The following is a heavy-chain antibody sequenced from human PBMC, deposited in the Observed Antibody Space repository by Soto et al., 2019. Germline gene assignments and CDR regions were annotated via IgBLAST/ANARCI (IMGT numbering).Heavy chain of an antibody. CDR1: GGSISSYY. J-gene: IGHJ4*02. V-gene: IGHV4-59*01. CDR3: ARDVSVAYDSSGYYYFDY. Sequence: QVQLQESGPGLVKPSETLSLTCTVSGGSISSYYWSWIRQPPGKGLEWIGYIYYSGSTNYNPSLMSLVTISVDTSKNQFSLKLSSVTAADTAVYYCARDVSVAYDSSGYYYFDYWGQGTLVTVSS. CDR2: IYYSGST. D-gene: IGHD3-22*01.